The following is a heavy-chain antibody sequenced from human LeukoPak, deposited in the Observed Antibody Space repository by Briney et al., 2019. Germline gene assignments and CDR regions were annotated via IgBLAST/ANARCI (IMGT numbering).Heavy chain of an antibody. Sequence: GGSLRLSCAASGFTFSSYSMNWVRQAPGKGLEWVSSISSSSGYIYYADSVKGRFTISRDNAKNSLYLQMNSLRAEDTAVYYCAGVQYSRYWGQGTLVTVSS. CDR2: ISSSSGYI. CDR3: AGVQYSRY. J-gene: IGHJ4*02. CDR1: GFTFSSYS. D-gene: IGHD6-6*01. V-gene: IGHV3-21*01.